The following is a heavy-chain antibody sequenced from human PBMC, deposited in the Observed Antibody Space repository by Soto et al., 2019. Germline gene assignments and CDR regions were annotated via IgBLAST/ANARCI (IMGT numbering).Heavy chain of an antibody. V-gene: IGHV4-61*01. CDR1: GVSVTTESHY. D-gene: IGHD3-22*01. Sequence: SETLSLTCTVSGVSVTTESHYWSWIRQPPGKGLEWIGYVHYSGSTNYNPSPKGRVLISIGTSKKQFSLELRSVTAADTAVYFCARGRNYGGSGYFFEHYIDYWGQGTPVTVSS. CDR3: ARGRNYGGSGYFFEHYIDY. J-gene: IGHJ4*02. CDR2: VHYSGST.